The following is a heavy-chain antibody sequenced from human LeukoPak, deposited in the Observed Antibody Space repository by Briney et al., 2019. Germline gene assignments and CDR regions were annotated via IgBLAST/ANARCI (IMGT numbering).Heavy chain of an antibody. CDR3: ARLVGNHFDY. CDR2: ISSTGTYK. J-gene: IGHJ4*02. V-gene: IGHV3-21*01. CDR1: GFTFSSYA. Sequence: PGGSLRLSCAASGFTFSSYAMSWVRQAPGKGLEWVSYISSTGTYKNYPDSVKGRFTISRDNAKNSLYLQMNSLRVEDTAVYYCARLVGNHFDYWGQGTLVTVSS.